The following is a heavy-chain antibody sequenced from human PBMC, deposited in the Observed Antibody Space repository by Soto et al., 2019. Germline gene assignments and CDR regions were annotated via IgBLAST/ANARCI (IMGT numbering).Heavy chain of an antibody. CDR2: INHSGST. D-gene: IGHD6-19*01. CDR3: ARYGEAVAGTPGGYGYFDY. V-gene: IGHV4-34*01. CDR1: GGSFSGYY. J-gene: IGHJ4*02. Sequence: QVQLQQWGAGLLKPSETLSLTCAVYGGSFSGYYWSWIRQPPGKGLEWIGEINHSGSTNYNPSLKSRVTISVDTSKNQFSLKLSSVTAADTAVYYCARYGEAVAGTPGGYGYFDYWGQGTLVTVSS.